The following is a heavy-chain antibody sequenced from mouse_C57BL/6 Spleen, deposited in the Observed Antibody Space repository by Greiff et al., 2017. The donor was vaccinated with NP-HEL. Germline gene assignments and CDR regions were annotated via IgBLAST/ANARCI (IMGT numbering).Heavy chain of an antibody. Sequence: QVQLQQPGAELVKPGASVKMSCKASGYTFTSYWITWVKQRPGQGLEWIGDIYPGSGSTNYNEKFKSKATLTVDNSSSTAYMQLSSLTSEDSAVYYGARGKLLRLRGAMDYWGQGTSVTVSS. CDR1: GYTFTSYW. J-gene: IGHJ4*01. V-gene: IGHV1-55*01. D-gene: IGHD3-2*02. CDR2: IYPGSGST. CDR3: ARGKLLRLRGAMDY.